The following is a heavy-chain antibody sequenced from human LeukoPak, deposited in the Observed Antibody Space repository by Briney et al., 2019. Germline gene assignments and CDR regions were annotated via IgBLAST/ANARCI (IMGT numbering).Heavy chain of an antibody. CDR1: GFTFSSYS. Sequence: GGSLRLSCAASGFTFSSYSMNWVRQAPGKGLEWVSYISSSGSTIYYADSVKGRFTISRDNAKNSLYLQMNSLRAEDTAVYYCARDSLTYYYYGMDVWGQGTTVTVSS. CDR2: ISSSGSTI. CDR3: ARDSLTYYYYGMDV. J-gene: IGHJ6*02. V-gene: IGHV3-48*04.